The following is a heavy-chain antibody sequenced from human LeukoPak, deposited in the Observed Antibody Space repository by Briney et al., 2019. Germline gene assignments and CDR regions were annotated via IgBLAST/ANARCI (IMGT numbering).Heavy chain of an antibody. V-gene: IGHV3-21*01. Sequence: TGGSLRLSCAASGFTFSSYSMNWVRQAPGKGLEWVSSTSSSSSYIYYADSVKGRFTISRDNAKNSLYLQMNSLRAEDTAVYYCAREGDQLLDYFDYWGQGTLVTVSS. CDR1: GFTFSSYS. J-gene: IGHJ4*02. CDR2: TSSSSSYI. CDR3: AREGDQLLDYFDY. D-gene: IGHD2-2*01.